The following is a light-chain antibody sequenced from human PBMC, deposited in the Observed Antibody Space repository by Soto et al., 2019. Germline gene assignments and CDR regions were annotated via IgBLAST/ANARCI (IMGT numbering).Light chain of an antibody. CDR1: RDDVCGYNY. V-gene: IGLV2-8*01. J-gene: IGLJ2*01. Sequence: QSALTQPPSASGSPGQSVTISCTGTRDDVCGYNYVSWFQHHPGKAPKLMIYEVYKRPSGVPARFSGSKSGNTASLTVSGLQAGDEAIYYCSSYVTSNVVVFGGGTKLTVL. CDR2: EVY. CDR3: SSYVTSNVVV.